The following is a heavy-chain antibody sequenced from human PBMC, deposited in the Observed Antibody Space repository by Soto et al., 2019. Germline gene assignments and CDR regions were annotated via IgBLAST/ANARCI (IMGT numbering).Heavy chain of an antibody. J-gene: IGHJ3*02. D-gene: IGHD3-3*01. V-gene: IGHV1-3*01. CDR1: GYTFTRFA. CDR2: INGGNDNT. CDR3: AKGGGVGVAGSAAFDM. Sequence: QVQLVQSGAEMKKPGASVKVSCKASGYTFTRFAIHWVRQAPGQRLEWMGWINGGNDNTKYSQKFQGRVTITMDTSANKVFMGLSGLTSEVTAVFYGAKGGGVGVAGSAAFDMWGQGTLVTVSS.